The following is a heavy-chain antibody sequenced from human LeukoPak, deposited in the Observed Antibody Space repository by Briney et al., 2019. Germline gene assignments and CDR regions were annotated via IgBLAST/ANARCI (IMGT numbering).Heavy chain of an antibody. Sequence: GASVKVSCKASGYNFITYPLIWVRQAPGQGLEWMGRISPYNDNTDLAQNLQGRVTMTTDTSTSTAYMELTGLTSDDTAVYFCARAATIWGSHRYFDYWGQGTLVTVSS. CDR1: GYNFITYP. CDR2: ISPYNDNT. V-gene: IGHV1-18*01. CDR3: ARAATIWGSHRYFDY. D-gene: IGHD3-16*02. J-gene: IGHJ4*02.